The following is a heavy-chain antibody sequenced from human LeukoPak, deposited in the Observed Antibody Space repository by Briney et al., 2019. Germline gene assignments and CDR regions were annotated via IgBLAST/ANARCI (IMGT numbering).Heavy chain of an antibody. CDR1: GFTFSSYA. J-gene: IGHJ4*02. CDR3: ARGRGTYYDFWSGLSPFDY. CDR2: ISYDGNNK. V-gene: IGHV3-30-3*01. D-gene: IGHD3-3*01. Sequence: GRSLRLSCAASGFTFSSYAMHWVRQAPGKGLEWVAVISYDGNNKHYVDSVKGRFTISRDNSKNTVYLQMNSLRAEDTAVYYCARGRGTYYDFWSGLSPFDYWGQGTLVTVSS.